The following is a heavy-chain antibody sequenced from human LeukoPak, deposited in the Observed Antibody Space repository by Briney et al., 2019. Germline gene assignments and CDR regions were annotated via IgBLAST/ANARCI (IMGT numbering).Heavy chain of an antibody. J-gene: IGHJ4*02. CDR3: ATPRPGIAAAGIRGYDY. CDR1: GFTFSSYG. D-gene: IGHD6-13*01. V-gene: IGHV3-30*03. Sequence: GGSLRLSCAASGFTFSSYGMHWVRQAPGKGLEWVAVISYDGSNKYYADSVKGRFTISRDNSKNTLYLQTNGLRAEDTAVYYCATPRPGIAAAGIRGYDYWGQGTLVTVSS. CDR2: ISYDGSNK.